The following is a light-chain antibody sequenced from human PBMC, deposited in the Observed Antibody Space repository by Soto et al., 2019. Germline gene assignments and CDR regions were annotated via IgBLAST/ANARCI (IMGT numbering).Light chain of an antibody. CDR3: SSFSTTSSPHIL. J-gene: IGLJ2*01. V-gene: IGLV2-14*01. CDR2: EVT. CDR1: RSDIGRYNY. Sequence: QSALTQPPSASGSPGQSVTISCTGTRSDIGRYNYVSWYQQHPGKAPKLMIYEVTYRPSGVSARFSGSKSGSTASLTISGLQAEDEADYFCSSFSTTSSPHILFGGGTKLTVL.